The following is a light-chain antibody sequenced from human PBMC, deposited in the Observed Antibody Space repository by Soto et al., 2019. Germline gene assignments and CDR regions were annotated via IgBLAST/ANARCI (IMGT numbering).Light chain of an antibody. CDR2: GAS. Sequence: EIVLTQSPATLSLSPGERATLSCRASRSVSRYLAWYQQKPGQAPRILIYGASTRATGIPARFSGSGAGTEFTLTISSLQSEDFAVYYCQQYNNWPFTFGPGTKVDIK. V-gene: IGKV3-15*01. CDR3: QQYNNWPFT. J-gene: IGKJ3*01. CDR1: RSVSRY.